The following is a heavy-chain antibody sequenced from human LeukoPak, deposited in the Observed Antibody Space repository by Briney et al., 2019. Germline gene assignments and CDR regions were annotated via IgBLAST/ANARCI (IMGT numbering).Heavy chain of an antibody. CDR3: ARQYDREAPDY. J-gene: IGHJ4*02. CDR2: INPNSGGT. D-gene: IGHD1-1*01. V-gene: IGHV1-2*06. CDR1: GYTFTSYY. Sequence: ASVKVSCKASGYTFTSYYMHWVRRAPGQGLEWMGRINPNSGGTNYAQKFQGRVTMTRDTSISTAYMELSRLRSDDTAVYYCARQYDREAPDYWGQGTLVTVSS.